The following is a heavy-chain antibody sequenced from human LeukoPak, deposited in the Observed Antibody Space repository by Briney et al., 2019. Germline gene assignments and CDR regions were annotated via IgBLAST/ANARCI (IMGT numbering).Heavy chain of an antibody. CDR3: ARSSGSHYYFDY. J-gene: IGHJ4*02. D-gene: IGHD1-26*01. V-gene: IGHV1-69*05. CDR1: EGTFSTNG. CDR2: IIPIFGPP. Sequence: SVKVSCKASEGTFSTNGISWVRQAPGQGLEWMGRIIPIFGPPKYAQKFQGTVTITTDESTSTAYMELSSLTSEDTAVYYCARSSGSHYYFDYWGQGTLVTVSS.